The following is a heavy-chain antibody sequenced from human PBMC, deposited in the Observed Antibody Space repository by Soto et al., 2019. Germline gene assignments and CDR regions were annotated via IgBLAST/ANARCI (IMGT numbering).Heavy chain of an antibody. Sequence: GGSLRLSCAASGFTFSSYAMSWVRQAPGKGLQWVAFISYDGSDRYYEDSVKGRFTISRGNSKNTLYLQINSLRAEDTAVYYCARATNYYYAMDVWGQGTTVTVSS. CDR2: ISYDGSDR. CDR1: GFTFSSYA. CDR3: ARATNYYYAMDV. V-gene: IGHV3-30*03. J-gene: IGHJ6*02. D-gene: IGHD1-1*01.